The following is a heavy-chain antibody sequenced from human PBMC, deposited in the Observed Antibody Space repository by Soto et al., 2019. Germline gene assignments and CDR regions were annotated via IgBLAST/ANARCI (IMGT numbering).Heavy chain of an antibody. D-gene: IGHD1-26*01. Sequence: EVQLVESGGGLVQPGGSLRLSCAASGFTFSSYSMNWVRQAPGKGLEWVSYISSSSSTIYYADSVKGRFTISRDNARNSLYLQMNSLRSEDTAVSYCARDLGAAILDYWGQGTLVTVSS. CDR3: ARDLGAAILDY. CDR1: GFTFSSYS. V-gene: IGHV3-48*01. CDR2: ISSSSSTI. J-gene: IGHJ4*02.